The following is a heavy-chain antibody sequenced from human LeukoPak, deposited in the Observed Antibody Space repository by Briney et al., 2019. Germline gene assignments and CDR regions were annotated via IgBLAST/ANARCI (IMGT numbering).Heavy chain of an antibody. CDR2: INTDTRGT. J-gene: IGHJ4*02. D-gene: IGHD3-16*01. CDR3: ARAGAYHFDN. CDR1: GFTFSDYW. Sequence: GGSLRLSCAASGFTFSDYWMHWVRQAPRKGLVWVSIINTDTRGTYYADSVKGRFTISRDNAKNTLYLQMNSLRAEDTAVYYCARAGAYHFDNWGQGTLVTVSS. V-gene: IGHV3-74*01.